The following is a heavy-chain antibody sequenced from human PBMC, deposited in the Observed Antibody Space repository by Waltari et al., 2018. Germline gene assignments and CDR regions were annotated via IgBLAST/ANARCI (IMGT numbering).Heavy chain of an antibody. D-gene: IGHD3-3*01. CDR1: GYPFTGSY. J-gene: IGHJ3*02. V-gene: IGHV1-2*06. CDR2: INPNSGGT. CDR3: ASLFLAEEAFDI. Sequence: QVQLVQSGAEVKQPGAPVKVSCNASGYPFTGSYMHWVRQAPGQGLAWMGRINPNSGGTNYAQKFQGRVTMTRDTSISTAYMELSRLRSDDTAVYYCASLFLAEEAFDIWGQGTMVTVSS.